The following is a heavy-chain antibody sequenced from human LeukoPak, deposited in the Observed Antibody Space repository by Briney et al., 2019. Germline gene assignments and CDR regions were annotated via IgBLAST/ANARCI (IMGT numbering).Heavy chain of an antibody. CDR3: ARDRSVLRYSSGSYYPGSNWFDP. J-gene: IGHJ5*02. CDR2: IIPIFGTA. D-gene: IGHD3-10*01. CDR1: GGTFSSYA. Sequence: SVKVSCKASGGTFSSYAISWVRQAPGQGLEWMGGIIPIFGTANYAQKFQGRVTITADKSTSTAYMELSSLRSEDTAVYYCARDRSVLRYSSGSYYPGSNWFDPWGQGTLVTVSS. V-gene: IGHV1-69*06.